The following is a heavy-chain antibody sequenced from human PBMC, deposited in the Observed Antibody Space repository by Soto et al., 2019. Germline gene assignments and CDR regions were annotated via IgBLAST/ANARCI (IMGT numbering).Heavy chain of an antibody. D-gene: IGHD3-10*01. CDR2: ISTSGGTT. CDR1: GCIFGSYD. Sequence: EAQLLESGGGLVQPGGSLRLSCVASGCIFGSYDMRWLRQAPGKGLEWVSGISTSGGTTYYADSVKGRFAISRDNSKNTLYLQRNSLRIEDTAVYYCAKDPIRTGSSLTPPYWGQGTLVTVSS. CDR3: AKDPIRTGSSLTPPY. V-gene: IGHV3-23*01. J-gene: IGHJ4*02.